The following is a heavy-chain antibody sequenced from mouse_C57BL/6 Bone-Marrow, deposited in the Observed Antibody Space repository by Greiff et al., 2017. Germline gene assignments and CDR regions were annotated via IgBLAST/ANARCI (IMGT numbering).Heavy chain of an antibody. CDR3: ARDGSNYWYFDV. Sequence: QVQLQQPGAELVKPGASVKMSCKASGYTFTSYWITWVKQRPGQGLEWIGDIYPGSGSTNYNEKFKSKATLTVDTSSSTAYMQLSSLTSEDSAVYYCARDGSNYWYFDVWGTGTTVTVSS. V-gene: IGHV1-55*01. D-gene: IGHD1-1*01. CDR1: GYTFTSYW. J-gene: IGHJ1*03. CDR2: IYPGSGST.